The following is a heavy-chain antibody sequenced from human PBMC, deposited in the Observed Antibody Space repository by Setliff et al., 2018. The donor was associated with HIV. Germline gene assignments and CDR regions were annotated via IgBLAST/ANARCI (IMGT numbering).Heavy chain of an antibody. CDR1: GFSIEHFD. Sequence: GGSLRLSCTAVGFSIEHFDMHWVRQVPGKGLVWVSTINSDGRTTTYADSVKGRFTISRDNAKNTVYLQMNSLRGEDTAVYYCHYFMAGWGKGTMVTVSS. V-gene: IGHV3-74*03. J-gene: IGHJ6*03. CDR3: HYFMAG. CDR2: INSDGRTT.